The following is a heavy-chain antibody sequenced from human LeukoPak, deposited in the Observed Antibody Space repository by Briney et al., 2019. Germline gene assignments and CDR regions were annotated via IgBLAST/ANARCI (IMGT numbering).Heavy chain of an antibody. Sequence: GGSLRLSCAGSGFTFSSYAMSWVRQAPGKGLEWVSAISGSGGSTYYADSVKGRFTISRDNSKNTLYLQMNSLRAEDTAVYYCAKQYSYGRDAFDIWGQGTMVTVSS. CDR3: AKQYSYGRDAFDI. D-gene: IGHD5-18*01. CDR2: ISGSGGST. CDR1: GFTFSSYA. J-gene: IGHJ3*02. V-gene: IGHV3-23*01.